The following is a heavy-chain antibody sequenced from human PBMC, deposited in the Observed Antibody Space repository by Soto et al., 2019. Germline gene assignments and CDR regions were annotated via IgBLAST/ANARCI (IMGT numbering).Heavy chain of an antibody. CDR3: ARDPHEFWTSYWFDP. CDR1: GYTFNTYG. D-gene: IGHD3-3*01. CDR2: ISAYDGKT. J-gene: IGHJ5*02. Sequence: ASVKVSCKTSGYTFNTYGINWVRQAPGQGLELMGWISAYDGKTTYAKKFQGRVTLTTDTSTSTAYMELRSLRSDDTAIYYCARDPHEFWTSYWFDPWGQGTPVTV. V-gene: IGHV1-18*01.